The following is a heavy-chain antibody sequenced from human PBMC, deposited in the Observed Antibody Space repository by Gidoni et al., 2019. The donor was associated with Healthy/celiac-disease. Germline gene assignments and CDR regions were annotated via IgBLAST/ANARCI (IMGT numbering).Heavy chain of an antibody. V-gene: IGHV4-34*01. CDR2: INHSGST. CDR3: ARGPKKIQLRGDRPWFDP. D-gene: IGHD5-18*01. J-gene: IGHJ5*02. Sequence: QVQLQQWGAGLLKPSETLSLTCAVYGGSFSGYYGSWIRQPPGKGLEWIGEINHSGSTNYNPSLKSRVTISVDTSKNQFSLKLSSVTAADTAVYYCARGPKKIQLRGDRPWFDPWGQGTLVTVSS. CDR1: GGSFSGYY.